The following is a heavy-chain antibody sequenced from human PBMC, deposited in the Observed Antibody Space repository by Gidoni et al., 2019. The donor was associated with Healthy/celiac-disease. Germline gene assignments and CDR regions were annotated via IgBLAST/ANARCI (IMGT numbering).Heavy chain of an antibody. Sequence: EVQLVESGGGLVQPGRSLRLSCAASGFTFDDYAMHWVRQAPGKGLEWVSGISWNSGSIGYADSVKGRFTISRDNAKNSLYLQMNSLRAEDTALYYCAKDLYYYDSSGNLNAFDIWGQGTMVTVSS. J-gene: IGHJ3*02. CDR1: GFTFDDYA. V-gene: IGHV3-9*01. D-gene: IGHD3-22*01. CDR2: ISWNSGSI. CDR3: AKDLYYYDSSGNLNAFDI.